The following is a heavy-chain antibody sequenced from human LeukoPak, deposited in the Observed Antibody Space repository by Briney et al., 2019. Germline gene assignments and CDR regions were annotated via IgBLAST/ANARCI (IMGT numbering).Heavy chain of an antibody. CDR1: GFTFSNYG. J-gene: IGHJ4*02. V-gene: IGHV3-30*19. CDR3: ARSFTIFGVVMDY. Sequence: GGSLRLSCAASGFTFSNYGVHWVRQAPGKGLEWVAVISYDGSNKYYADSVKGRFTISRDNSKNTLYLQMNSLRAEDTAVYYCARSFTIFGVVMDYWGQGTLVTVSS. D-gene: IGHD3-3*01. CDR2: ISYDGSNK.